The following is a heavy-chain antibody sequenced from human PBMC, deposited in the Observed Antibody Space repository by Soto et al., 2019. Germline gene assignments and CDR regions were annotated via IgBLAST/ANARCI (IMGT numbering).Heavy chain of an antibody. J-gene: IGHJ4*02. V-gene: IGHV1-69*06. D-gene: IGHD3-10*01. CDR3: ARDYYGSGSYYNRGLFDY. CDR2: IIPIFGTA. Sequence: QVQLVQSGAEVKKPGSSVKVSCKASGGTFSSYAISWVRQAPGQGLEWMGGIIPIFGTANYAQKFQGRVMITADKSTSTAYMELSSLRSEDTAVYYCARDYYGSGSYYNRGLFDYWGQGTLVTVSS. CDR1: GGTFSSYA.